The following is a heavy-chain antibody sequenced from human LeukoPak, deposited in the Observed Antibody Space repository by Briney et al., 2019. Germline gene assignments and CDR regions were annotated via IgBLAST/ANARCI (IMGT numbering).Heavy chain of an antibody. J-gene: IGHJ4*02. Sequence: ASVKVSCKASGYTFTSYYMHWVRQAPGQGLEWMGIINPSGGSTSYTQKFQGRVTMTRDTSTTTVYMELSSLRSDDTAVYYCARLIGSRLSDYWGQGTLVTVSS. CDR2: INPSGGST. CDR3: ARLIGSRLSDY. CDR1: GYTFTSYY. D-gene: IGHD4/OR15-4a*01. V-gene: IGHV1-46*01.